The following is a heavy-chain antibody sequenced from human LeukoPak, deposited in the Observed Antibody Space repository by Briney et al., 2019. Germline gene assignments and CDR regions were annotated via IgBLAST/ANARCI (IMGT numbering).Heavy chain of an antibody. V-gene: IGHV4-39*07. CDR1: GGSVSRSPYC. Sequence: SETLSLTCTVSGGSVSRSPYCWGWIRQPPGKGLEWIGNIYYSGSTYYNPSLKSRVTISVDTSKNQFSLKLISVTAADTAVYYCARDHWSGSYRHRFIGGYWGQGTLVTVSS. CDR2: IYYSGST. J-gene: IGHJ4*02. CDR3: ARDHWSGSYRHRFIGGY. D-gene: IGHD1-26*01.